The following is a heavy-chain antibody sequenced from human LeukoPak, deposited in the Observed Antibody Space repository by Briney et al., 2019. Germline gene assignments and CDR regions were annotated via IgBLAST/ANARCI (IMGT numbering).Heavy chain of an antibody. CDR1: AFTFRSYG. V-gene: IGHV3-30*18. J-gene: IGHJ4*02. CDR2: ISFDGSNK. Sequence: GGSLRLSCAASAFTFRSYGMHWVRQAPGKGLEWVAVISFDGSNKYYADSVKGRFTISRDNSKNTLYLQMNSLRAEDTAMYYCAKEDVEYMFYDYWGQGTLVTVSS. D-gene: IGHD2/OR15-2a*01. CDR3: AKEDVEYMFYDY.